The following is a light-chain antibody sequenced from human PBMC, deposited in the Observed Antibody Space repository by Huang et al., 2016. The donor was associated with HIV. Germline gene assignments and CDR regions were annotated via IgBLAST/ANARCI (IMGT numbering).Light chain of an antibody. Sequence: DIQMTQSPSSVSASVGDRVTITCRASQSVNSWLSWYQQQPGKAPKLLIYAASILQNGVPSRFSGSGSGTDFTLTISSLQPEDFATYYCQQTNSFPLTFGGGTKVEIK. CDR1: QSVNSW. V-gene: IGKV1-12*01. J-gene: IGKJ4*01. CDR2: AAS. CDR3: QQTNSFPLT.